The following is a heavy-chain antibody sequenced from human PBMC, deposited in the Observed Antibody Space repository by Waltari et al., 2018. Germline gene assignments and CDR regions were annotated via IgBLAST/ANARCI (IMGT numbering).Heavy chain of an antibody. J-gene: IGHJ6*03. CDR3: ARGASSGFYVLYYYMDV. CDR2: IFYRGST. V-gene: IGHV4-30-4*08. CDR1: GGSISSGDYY. D-gene: IGHD3-16*01. Sequence: QVQLQESGPGLVKPSQTLSLTCTVSGGSISSGDYYWSWIRQPPGKGLEWVGYIFYRGSTYSNPSLKSRVTISVDTAKNQCSLKLSSVTAADTAVYYCARGASSGFYVLYYYMDVWGKGTTVTISS.